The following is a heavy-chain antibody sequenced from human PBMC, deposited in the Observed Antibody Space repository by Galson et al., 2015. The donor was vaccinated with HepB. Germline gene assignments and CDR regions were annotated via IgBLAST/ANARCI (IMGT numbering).Heavy chain of an antibody. D-gene: IGHD5-12*01. CDR2: ISSISNYI. V-gene: IGHV3-21*01. CDR3: ARAVVVAAKWYFDL. CDR1: GFTFSGFG. Sequence: SLRLSCAASGFTFSGFGMNWVRQAPGKGLEWVSSISSISNYIYYADSVKGRFTIFRDNAKNSLYLQVNSLRAEDTAVYYCARAVVVAAKWYFDLWGRGTQVTVSS. J-gene: IGHJ2*01.